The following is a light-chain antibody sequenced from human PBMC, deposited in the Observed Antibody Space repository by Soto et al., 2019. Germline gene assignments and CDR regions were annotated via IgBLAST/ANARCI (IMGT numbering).Light chain of an antibody. CDR2: DAS. J-gene: IGKJ1*01. Sequence: DIQMTQSPSTLSASVGCRVTITCRASQSISSWLAWYQQKPGKAPKLLIYDASSLESGVPSRFSGSGSGTEFTLTISSLQPDDFATYYCQQYNSYPWTFGQGTTGDIK. V-gene: IGKV1-5*01. CDR1: QSISSW. CDR3: QQYNSYPWT.